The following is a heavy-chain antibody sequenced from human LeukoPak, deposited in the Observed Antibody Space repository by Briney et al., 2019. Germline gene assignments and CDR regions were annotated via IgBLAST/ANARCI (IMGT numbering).Heavy chain of an antibody. V-gene: IGHV3-21*01. Sequence: PGGSLRLSCAASGFTFSTNSMNWVRQAPGKGLGWVSYISSSGSHIYYSDSLKGRFTISRDNAKNSLYLQMNSLSAEDTAVYYCARIRGDLGAFDMWGQGTMVTASS. CDR2: ISSSGSHI. CDR3: ARIRGDLGAFDM. D-gene: IGHD4-17*01. CDR1: GFTFSTNS. J-gene: IGHJ3*02.